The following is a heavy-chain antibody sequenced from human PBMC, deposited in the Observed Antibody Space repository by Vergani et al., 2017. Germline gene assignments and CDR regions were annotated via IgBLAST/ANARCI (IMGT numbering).Heavy chain of an antibody. Sequence: EVKVVESGGGLVKPGGSLRLSCAASGFTFSGHNMNWVRLAPGKGLEWVSSIGSTSDYIYYADSVKGRFTISRDNAKNMMYLQLNRLRDEDTAVYYCARDGRIDAEGTELDYGGQGTLVTVSS. D-gene: IGHD1-14*01. V-gene: IGHV3-21*06. CDR3: ARDGRIDAEGTELDY. CDR2: IGSTSDYI. CDR1: GFTFSGHN. J-gene: IGHJ4*02.